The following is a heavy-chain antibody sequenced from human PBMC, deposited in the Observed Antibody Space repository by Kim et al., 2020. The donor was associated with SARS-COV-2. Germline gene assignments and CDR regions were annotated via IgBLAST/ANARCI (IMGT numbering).Heavy chain of an antibody. CDR2: LYNSGST. CDR3: ARGGTVYYYGLDV. CDR1: GGSIRNYY. V-gene: IGHV4-59*13. J-gene: IGHJ6*02. D-gene: IGHD3-10*01. Sequence: SETLSLTCTVSGGSIRNYYWNWIRHSPGKGLEWIGYLYNSGSTDHNPSLKSRVTISVDTSKNQFSLKLTSVTAADSAVYYCARGGTVYYYGLDVWGLGTTVTVSS.